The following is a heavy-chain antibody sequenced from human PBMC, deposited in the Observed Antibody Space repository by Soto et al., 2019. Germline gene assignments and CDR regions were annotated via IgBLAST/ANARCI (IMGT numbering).Heavy chain of an antibody. Sequence: GGSLRLSCAASGFTFSNAWMSWVRQAPGKGLEWVSYISSSGSTIYYADSVKGRFTISRDNAKNSLYLQMNSLRAEDTAVYYCARIRRYDAFDIWGQGTMVTVSS. CDR2: ISSSGSTI. CDR1: GFTFSNAW. V-gene: IGHV3-11*01. J-gene: IGHJ3*02. CDR3: ARIRRYDAFDI. D-gene: IGHD3-10*01.